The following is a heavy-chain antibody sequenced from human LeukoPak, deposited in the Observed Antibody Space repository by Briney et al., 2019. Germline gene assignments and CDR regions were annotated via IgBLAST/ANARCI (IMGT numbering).Heavy chain of an antibody. CDR2: IIPIFGTA. Sequence: ASVKVSCEASGGTFSSYAISWVRQAPGQGLEWMGRIIPIFGTANYAQKFQGRVTITTDESTSTAYMELSSLRSEDTAVYYCARARSYCSGGSCVIGEWGYWGQGTLVTVSS. J-gene: IGHJ4*02. D-gene: IGHD2-15*01. CDR1: GGTFSSYA. V-gene: IGHV1-69*05. CDR3: ARARSYCSGGSCVIGEWGY.